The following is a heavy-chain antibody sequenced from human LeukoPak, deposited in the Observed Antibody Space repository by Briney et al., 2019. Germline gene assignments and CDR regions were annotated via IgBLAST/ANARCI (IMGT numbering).Heavy chain of an antibody. CDR1: GLTFSSYA. V-gene: IGHV3-23*01. Sequence: GGSLRLSCAASGLTFSSYAMSWVRQAPGKGLEWVSGISISGYDPYYADSVKGRFTISRDNSKNTLYLQMNSLRAEGTAVYYCANERGGFRIFDYWGQGTLVTVSS. CDR2: ISISGYDP. D-gene: IGHD2/OR15-2a*01. J-gene: IGHJ4*02. CDR3: ANERGGFRIFDY.